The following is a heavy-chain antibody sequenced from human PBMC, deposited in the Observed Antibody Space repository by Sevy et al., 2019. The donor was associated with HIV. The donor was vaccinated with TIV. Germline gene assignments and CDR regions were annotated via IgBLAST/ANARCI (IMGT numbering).Heavy chain of an antibody. CDR3: AMFAGDFWSGYYVGEYFQH. CDR2: IKQDGSEK. J-gene: IGHJ1*01. V-gene: IGHV3-7*01. CDR1: GFTFSSYW. Sequence: GGSLRLSCAASGFTFSSYWMSWVRQAPGKGLEWVANIKQDGSEKYYVDSVKGRFTISRDNAKNSLYLQMNSLRDEDTAVYYCAMFAGDFWSGYYVGEYFQHWGQGTLVTVSS. D-gene: IGHD3-3*01.